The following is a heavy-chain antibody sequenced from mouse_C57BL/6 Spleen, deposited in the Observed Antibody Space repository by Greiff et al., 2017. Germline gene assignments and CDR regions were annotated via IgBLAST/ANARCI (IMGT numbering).Heavy chain of an antibody. J-gene: IGHJ4*01. CDR3: AREGYYGDYYAMDY. Sequence: QVQLKESGPGLVAPSQSLSITCTVSGFSLTSYGVDWVRLSPGTGLEWLGVIWGVGSTNYNSALKSRLSISKDNSKSQVFLKMNRLQTDDTAMYYCAREGYYGDYYAMDYWGQGTSVTVSS. CDR2: IWGVGST. V-gene: IGHV2-6*01. D-gene: IGHD1-1*01. CDR1: GFSLTSYG.